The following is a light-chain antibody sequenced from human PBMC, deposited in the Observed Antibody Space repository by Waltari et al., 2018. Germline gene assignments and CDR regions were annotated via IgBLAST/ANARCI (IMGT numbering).Light chain of an antibody. CDR1: ISNIGAGYR. J-gene: IGLJ2*01. Sequence: QSVLTQPPSVSAAPGRRVTISCTGNISNIGAGYRVHWYQQLPETSPKLLIYGNNNQPSGVPDRFSASRSGTSASLAITGIQAEDEADYYCQSFDGRRTLFGGGTKLTVL. CDR2: GNN. CDR3: QSFDGRRTL. V-gene: IGLV1-40*01.